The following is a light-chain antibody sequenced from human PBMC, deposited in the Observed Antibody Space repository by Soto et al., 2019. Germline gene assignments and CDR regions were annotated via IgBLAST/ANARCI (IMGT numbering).Light chain of an antibody. Sequence: EVVLTQSPVTLSLSPGERATLSCRASQSFRGLLAWYQQKPGQAPRLLIYDAYNRATGIPPRFSGSGSGTYFTPTIRSLEPEDSAVYYCQQRHTWPITFGQGTRLEIK. V-gene: IGKV3-11*01. CDR3: QQRHTWPIT. CDR2: DAY. J-gene: IGKJ5*01. CDR1: QSFRGL.